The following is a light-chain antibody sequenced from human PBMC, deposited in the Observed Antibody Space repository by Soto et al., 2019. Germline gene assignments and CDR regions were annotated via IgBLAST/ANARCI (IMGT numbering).Light chain of an antibody. CDR2: IDD. CDR1: TSNIAGNT. CDR3: ATWDDSLNAAV. J-gene: IGLJ7*01. Sequence: QSVLTQPPSLSGTPGQRVTISCSGSTSNIAGNTVHWYQHLPETPPKLLIYIDDQRPSGVPDRFSGSKSGTSASLAISGLQSEDEADYDCATWDDSLNAAVFGGGTQLTVL. V-gene: IGLV1-44*01.